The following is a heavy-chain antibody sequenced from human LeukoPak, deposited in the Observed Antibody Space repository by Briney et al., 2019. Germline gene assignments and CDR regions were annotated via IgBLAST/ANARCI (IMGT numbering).Heavy chain of an antibody. D-gene: IGHD3-10*01. CDR1: GGSFSGYY. Sequence: SETLSLTCAVYGGSFSGYYWSWIRQPPGKGLEWIGEINHSGGTNYNPSLKSRVTISVDTSKNQFSLKLSSVTAADTAVYYCARNGRVTYYYGSGSYGNFDYWGQGTLVTVSS. CDR2: INHSGGT. J-gene: IGHJ4*02. CDR3: ARNGRVTYYYGSGSYGNFDY. V-gene: IGHV4-34*01.